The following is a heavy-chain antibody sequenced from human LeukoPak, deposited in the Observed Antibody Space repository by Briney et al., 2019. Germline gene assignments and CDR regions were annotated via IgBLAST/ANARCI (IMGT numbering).Heavy chain of an antibody. CDR1: GFTFTSYS. D-gene: IGHD7-27*01. J-gene: IGHJ4*02. V-gene: IGHV3-48*01. CDR3: VRDHHWGFDS. CDR2: ISSRPSTI. Sequence: GGSLRLSCAASGFTFTSYSMNWVRQAPGKGLEWVSYISSRPSTIYYADSVKGRFTISRDDAKNSLYLQMNSLRAEDTAIYYCVRDHHWGFDSWGQGTQVTVSS.